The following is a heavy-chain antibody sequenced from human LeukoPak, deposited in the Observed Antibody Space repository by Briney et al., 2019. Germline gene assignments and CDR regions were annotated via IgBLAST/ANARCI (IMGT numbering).Heavy chain of an antibody. CDR3: ASGTRGLFDY. CDR2: ISSSGSTI. CDR1: GFTFSSYE. Sequence: GGSLRLSCAASGFTFSSYEMNWVRQAPGKGLEWVSYISSSGSTIYYGDSVKGRFTISRDNAKNSLYLQMNSLRAEDTAVYYCASGTRGLFDYWGQGTLVTVSS. D-gene: IGHD1-26*01. V-gene: IGHV3-48*03. J-gene: IGHJ4*02.